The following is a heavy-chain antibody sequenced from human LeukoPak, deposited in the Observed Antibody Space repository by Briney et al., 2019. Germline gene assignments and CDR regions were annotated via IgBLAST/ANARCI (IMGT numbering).Heavy chain of an antibody. V-gene: IGHV1-18*04. CDR1: GYTFSSYG. CDR2: ISAYNGNI. J-gene: IGHJ4*02. CDR3: AREHGSGTYYNPVGFDY. D-gene: IGHD3-10*01. Sequence: ASVKVSCKASGYTFSSYGIGWVRQAPRQGLEWMGWISAYNGNINYIEKFQGRVTMTTDTSTSTAYMELRSLRSDDTAVYYCAREHGSGTYYNPVGFDYWGQGTLVTVSS.